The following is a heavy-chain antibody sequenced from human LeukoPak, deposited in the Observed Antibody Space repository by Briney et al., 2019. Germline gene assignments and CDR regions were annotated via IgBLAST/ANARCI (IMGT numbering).Heavy chain of an antibody. V-gene: IGHV4-59*08. Sequence: SETLSPTCTVSGASINKYYWNWVRQPPGKGLEWIGYFFYSGSTRYNPSLKSRVTISGDMSNNQFSLRLTSLTAADTAVYYCARNAGTKDYYYGMDVWGQGTTVIVSS. CDR2: FFYSGST. D-gene: IGHD2-2*01. CDR3: ARNAGTKDYYYGMDV. J-gene: IGHJ6*02. CDR1: GASINKYY.